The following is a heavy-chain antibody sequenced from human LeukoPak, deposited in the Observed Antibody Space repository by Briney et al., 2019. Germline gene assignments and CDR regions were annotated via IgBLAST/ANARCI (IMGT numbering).Heavy chain of an antibody. CDR1: GGSISIYY. D-gene: IGHD1-26*01. V-gene: IGHV4-4*07. J-gene: IGHJ6*02. CDR3: TAGNYYYYGMDV. Sequence: SETLSLTCTVSGGSISIYYWSWIRQPAGKGLEWIGRIYTSGSTNYNPSLKSRVTMSVDTSKNQFSLKLSSVTAADTAVYYCTAGNYYYYGMDVWGQGTTVTVSS. CDR2: IYTSGST.